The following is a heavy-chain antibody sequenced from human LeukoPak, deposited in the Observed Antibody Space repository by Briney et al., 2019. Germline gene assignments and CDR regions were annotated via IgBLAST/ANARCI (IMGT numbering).Heavy chain of an antibody. Sequence: PSETLSLTCTVSGGSISSYYWSWIRQPPGKGLEWIGYIYYSGSTNYNPSLKSRVTISVDTSKNQFSLKLSSVTAADTAVYYCARGGERGYSYGLYYYYMDVWGKGTTVTVSS. V-gene: IGHV4-59*01. J-gene: IGHJ6*03. CDR2: IYYSGST. D-gene: IGHD5-18*01. CDR3: ARGGERGYSYGLYYYYMDV. CDR1: GGSISSYY.